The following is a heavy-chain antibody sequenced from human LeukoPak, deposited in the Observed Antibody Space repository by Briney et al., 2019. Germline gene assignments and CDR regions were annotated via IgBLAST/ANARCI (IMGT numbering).Heavy chain of an antibody. J-gene: IGHJ3*02. CDR3: ARGDYGDSVRAFDI. V-gene: IGHV1-69*06. CDR1: GGTLSSYA. D-gene: IGHD4-17*01. CDR2: IIPIFGTA. Sequence: GASVKVSCKASGGTLSSYAISWVRQAPGQGLEWMGGIIPIFGTANYAQKFQGRVTITADKSTSTAYMELSSLRSEDTAVYYCARGDYGDSVRAFDIWGQGTMVTVSS.